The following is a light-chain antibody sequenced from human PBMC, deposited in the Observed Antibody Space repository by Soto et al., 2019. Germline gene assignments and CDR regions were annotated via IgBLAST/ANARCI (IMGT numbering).Light chain of an antibody. CDR3: QQYNNWGT. J-gene: IGKJ1*01. CDR2: GAP. Sequence: EIVMTQSPATLSVSPGERATLSCRASQSVSSNVAWYQQKPGQAPRLLIYGAPTRATGIPARFSGSGSGTEFTRTISSLQSEDFAVYYCQQYNNWGTFGQGTKVEIK. CDR1: QSVSSN. V-gene: IGKV3-15*01.